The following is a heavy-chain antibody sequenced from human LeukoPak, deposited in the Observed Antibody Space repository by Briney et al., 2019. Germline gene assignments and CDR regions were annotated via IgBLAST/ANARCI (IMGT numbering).Heavy chain of an antibody. Sequence: ASVKVSCKASGYTFTSYDINWVRQATGQGLEWMGWISAYNGNTNYAQNFQGRLTMTTDTSTSTAYMELRSLRSDDTAVYYCAREGKVGTTNPWFDSWGQGTLVTVSS. V-gene: IGHV1-18*01. CDR2: ISAYNGNT. D-gene: IGHD1-26*01. CDR3: AREGKVGTTNPWFDS. CDR1: GYTFTSYD. J-gene: IGHJ5*01.